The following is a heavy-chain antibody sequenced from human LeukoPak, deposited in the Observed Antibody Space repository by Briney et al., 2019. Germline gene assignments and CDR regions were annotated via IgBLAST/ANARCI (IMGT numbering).Heavy chain of an antibody. D-gene: IGHD5-12*01. CDR3: ARSYSGYSGTLDY. Sequence: SVKVSCKASGGTFSSYAISWVRQAPGQELEWMGGIIPIFGTANYAQKFQGRVTITADESTSTAYMELSSLRSEDTAVYYCARSYSGYSGTLDYWGQGTLVTVSS. V-gene: IGHV1-69*01. J-gene: IGHJ4*02. CDR2: IIPIFGTA. CDR1: GGTFSSYA.